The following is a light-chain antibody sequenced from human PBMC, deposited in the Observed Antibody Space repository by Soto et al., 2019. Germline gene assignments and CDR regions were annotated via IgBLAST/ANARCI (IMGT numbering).Light chain of an antibody. V-gene: IGKV4-1*01. CDR3: QQYYNTAA. J-gene: IGKJ1*01. CDR2: WAS. Sequence: DIVMNQAPDSLSVYLGERATINGKSRKSVLYSSNNKNYLAWYQQKPGQPPRLLIYWASTRESGVPDRFSGSGSGTDFTLTFSRRQAEAVAVYYCQQYYNTAAFGQGTKVEFK. CDR1: KSVLYSSNNKNY.